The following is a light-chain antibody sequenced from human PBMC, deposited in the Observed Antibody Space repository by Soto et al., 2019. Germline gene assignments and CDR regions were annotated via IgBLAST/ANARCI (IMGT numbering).Light chain of an antibody. CDR2: NTS. CDR1: QSINSKS. J-gene: IGKJ3*01. CDR3: QHYGGSFI. V-gene: IGKV3-20*01. Sequence: DIVLTQSPGTLSLSPGEGATVSCRVSQSINSKSLVWYQRKFGQAPRLLIYNTSSRATGIPDRFSGSGSGTDFTLSISRLEPEDFAVYYCQHYGGSFIFGPGTKVDFK.